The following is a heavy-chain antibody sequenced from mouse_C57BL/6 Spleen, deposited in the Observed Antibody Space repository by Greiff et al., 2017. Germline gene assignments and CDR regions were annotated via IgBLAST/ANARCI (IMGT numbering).Heavy chain of an antibody. CDR2: IVPETGGT. Sequence: QVQLQQSGAELVRPGASVTLSCKASGYTFTDYEMHWVKQTPVHGLEWIGAIVPETGGTASNQKLKGKAILTADKSSSPAYMELRSLTSEDSAVEYCTRRDYGNYNAMDYWGQGTSVTVSS. J-gene: IGHJ4*01. V-gene: IGHV1-15*01. CDR3: TRRDYGNYNAMDY. D-gene: IGHD2-1*01. CDR1: GYTFTDYE.